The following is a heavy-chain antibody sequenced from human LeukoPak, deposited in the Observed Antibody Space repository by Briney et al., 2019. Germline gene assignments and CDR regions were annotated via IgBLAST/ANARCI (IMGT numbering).Heavy chain of an antibody. D-gene: IGHD2/OR15-2a*01. CDR3: AKESTQVIEVYFDS. J-gene: IGHJ4*02. Sequence: GGSLRLSCAASGFPFSSYAMSWVRQAPGKGLQWVSSITGSGVTSYYADSVKGRFTISRDNSKNTLYLEMNTLRADDTAVYFCAKESTQVIEVYFDSWGQGTLVTVSS. CDR2: ITGSGVTS. CDR1: GFPFSSYA. V-gene: IGHV3-23*01.